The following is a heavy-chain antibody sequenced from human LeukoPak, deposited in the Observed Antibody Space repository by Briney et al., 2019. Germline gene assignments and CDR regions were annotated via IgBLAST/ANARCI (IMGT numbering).Heavy chain of an antibody. Sequence: ASVKVSGKASGYTFTSYDFNWVRQATGQRPEWMGWMSPNSGDTGYAQKFQDRVTMTRNTSISTAYMELSCLRSDDTAVYYCARGPPNWGYDYWGPGTLVTVSS. V-gene: IGHV1-8*01. D-gene: IGHD7-27*01. J-gene: IGHJ4*02. CDR1: GYTFTSYD. CDR3: ARGPPNWGYDY. CDR2: MSPNSGDT.